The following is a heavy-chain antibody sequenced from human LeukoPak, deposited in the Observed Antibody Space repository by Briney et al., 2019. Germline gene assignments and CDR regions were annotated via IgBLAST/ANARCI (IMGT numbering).Heavy chain of an antibody. J-gene: IGHJ5*02. CDR2: IYYSGST. Sequence: SETPSLTCTVSGGSISSYYWSWIRQPPGKGLEWIGYIYYSGSTNYNPSLKSRVTISVDTSKNQFSLKLSSVTAADTAVYYCARVPFGSSGYYFTNWFDPWGQGTLVTVSS. D-gene: IGHD3-22*01. CDR1: GGSISSYY. CDR3: ARVPFGSSGYYFTNWFDP. V-gene: IGHV4-59*01.